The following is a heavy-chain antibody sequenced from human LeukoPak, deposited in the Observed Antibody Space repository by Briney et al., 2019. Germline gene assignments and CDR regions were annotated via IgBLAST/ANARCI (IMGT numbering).Heavy chain of an antibody. D-gene: IGHD4-17*01. Sequence: SETLSLTCTVSGGSISSYYWSWIRQPPGKGLEWIGYIYYSGSTYYNPSLKSRVTISVDTSKNQFSLKLSSVTAADTAVYYCAREGSTTVTTDYWGQGTLVTVSS. CDR3: AREGSTTVTTDY. V-gene: IGHV4-30-4*08. CDR2: IYYSGST. J-gene: IGHJ4*02. CDR1: GGSISSYY.